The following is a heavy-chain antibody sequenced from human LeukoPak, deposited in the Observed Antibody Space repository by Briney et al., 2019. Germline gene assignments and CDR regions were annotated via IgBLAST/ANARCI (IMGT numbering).Heavy chain of an antibody. Sequence: PSETLSLTCTVSGGSISSYYWSWIRQLPGKGLEWIGYIYYTGSTNYNPSLKSRVIISVDTSKNQFSLKLSSVTAADTAVYYCARDAGYCSSSSCGAYFQHWGQGTLVTVSS. D-gene: IGHD2-2*01. CDR3: ARDAGYCSSSSCGAYFQH. CDR1: GGSISSYY. CDR2: IYYTGST. J-gene: IGHJ1*01. V-gene: IGHV4-59*01.